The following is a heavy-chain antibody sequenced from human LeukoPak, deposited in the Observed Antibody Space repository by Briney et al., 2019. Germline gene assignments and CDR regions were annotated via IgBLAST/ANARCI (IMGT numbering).Heavy chain of an antibody. V-gene: IGHV4-39*07. Sequence: SETLSLACTVSGGSIGSSGYYWGWIRQPPGKGLEWIGSIYYSGSTFYNPSLKSRVTISLDTSKNQFSLKLSSVTAADTAVYYCARVGAAAAAFDIWGQGTMVTVSS. J-gene: IGHJ3*02. CDR3: ARVGAAAAAFDI. CDR2: IYYSGST. CDR1: GGSIGSSGYY. D-gene: IGHD6-13*01.